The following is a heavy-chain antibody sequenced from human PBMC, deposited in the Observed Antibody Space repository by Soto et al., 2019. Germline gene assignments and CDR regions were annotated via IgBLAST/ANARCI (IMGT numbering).Heavy chain of an antibody. Sequence: EMHLVESGGGLVKPGGSLRLSCAASGFTFSTYSMNWVRQAPGKGLEWVSSISGSGNYTHYADFLRARFTISRDNAKTSLYLQMNSLRAEDTAVYYCAREGINNYNEYYFDSWGQGTVVTVSS. J-gene: IGHJ4*02. CDR2: ISGSGNYT. D-gene: IGHD4-4*01. CDR3: AREGINNYNEYYFDS. CDR1: GFTFSTYS. V-gene: IGHV3-21*01.